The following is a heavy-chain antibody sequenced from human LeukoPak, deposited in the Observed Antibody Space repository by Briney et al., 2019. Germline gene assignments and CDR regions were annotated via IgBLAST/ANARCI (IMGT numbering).Heavy chain of an antibody. V-gene: IGHV3-23*01. J-gene: IGHJ2*01. CDR1: GFTFTSYA. CDR3: AKPRAMTTGVGRYFDL. Sequence: GGSLRLSCGASGFTFTSYAMSWIRQAPGKGLEWVSAISGGGENTHYGGSVKGRFTISRDNSKNTLYLQMNSLRAEDTATYYCAKPRAMTTGVGRYFDLWGRGTLVTVSS. D-gene: IGHD1-1*01. CDR2: ISGGGENT.